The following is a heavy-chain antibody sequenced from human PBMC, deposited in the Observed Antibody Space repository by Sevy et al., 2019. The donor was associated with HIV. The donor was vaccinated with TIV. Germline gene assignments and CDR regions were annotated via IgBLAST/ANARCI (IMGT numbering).Heavy chain of an antibody. CDR3: ASLPNNYYDISGSSGDDAFDI. Sequence: GGSLRLSCAAYGLTFSIYGMHWVRQAPGKGLEWVAVIWNDRSNKHYADSVKGRFTISRDNAKNTLYLQMNSLRVEDTAVYYCASLPNNYYDISGSSGDDAFDIWGQGTRVTVSS. D-gene: IGHD3-22*01. V-gene: IGHV3-33*01. CDR2: IWNDRSNK. J-gene: IGHJ3*02. CDR1: GLTFSIYG.